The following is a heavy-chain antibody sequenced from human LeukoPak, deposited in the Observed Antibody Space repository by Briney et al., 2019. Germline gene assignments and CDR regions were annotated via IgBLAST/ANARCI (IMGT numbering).Heavy chain of an antibody. Sequence: SQTLSLTCAISGDSVSSNSATWNWIRKSPSRGLEWLGRTYYRSEWHYEYAASVKSRTTINPDTSKNQFSLHLNSVTPEDTALYYCAASQGSTWYPDSWGQGTLVAVSS. CDR3: AASQGSTWYPDS. CDR1: GDSVSSNSAT. J-gene: IGHJ4*02. CDR2: TYYRSEWHY. D-gene: IGHD6-13*01. V-gene: IGHV6-1*01.